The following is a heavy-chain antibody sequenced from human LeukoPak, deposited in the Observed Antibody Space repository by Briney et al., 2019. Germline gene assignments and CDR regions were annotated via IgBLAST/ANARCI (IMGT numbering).Heavy chain of an antibody. V-gene: IGHV3-30*02. CDR2: IRYDGSNK. D-gene: IGHD6-19*01. CDR3: AKEGLSVAGIGSGFDY. Sequence: GGSLRLSCAASGFTFSSYGMHWVRQAPGKGLEWAAFIRYDGSNKYYADSVKGRFTISRDNSKNTLYLQMNSLRAEDTAVYYCAKEGLSVAGIGSGFDYWGQGTLVTVSS. CDR1: GFTFSSYG. J-gene: IGHJ4*02.